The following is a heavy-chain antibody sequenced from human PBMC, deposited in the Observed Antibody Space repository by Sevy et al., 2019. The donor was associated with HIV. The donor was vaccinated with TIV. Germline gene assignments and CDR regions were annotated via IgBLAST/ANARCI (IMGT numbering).Heavy chain of an antibody. CDR1: GGSISSYF. J-gene: IGHJ4*02. CDR3: ARDSTTRPRVLDY. Sequence: SETLSLTCSVSGGSISSYFWTWVRQSPGKGLEWIGNIYFTGNTDYSPSLKSRVSLSLDTSKSQFSLTLNSVTAADTAVYYCARDSTTRPRVLDYWGQGTLVTGSS. CDR2: IYFTGNT. V-gene: IGHV4-59*01. D-gene: IGHD6-6*01.